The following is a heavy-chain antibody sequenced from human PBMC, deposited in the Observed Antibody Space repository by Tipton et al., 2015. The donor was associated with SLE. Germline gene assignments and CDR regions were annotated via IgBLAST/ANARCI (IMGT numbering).Heavy chain of an antibody. CDR2: ISNIATT. D-gene: IGHD4-17*01. J-gene: IGHJ5*02. CDR3: ARGRGEGFGP. Sequence: TLSLTCTVSGGSIGKFYWSWIRQSPGKGLEWIAYISNIATTNYHPSLRSRVTISLDTSKNHVSLNLRSVTAADSAVYYCARGRGEGFGPWGQGTLVTVTS. V-gene: IGHV4-59*01. CDR1: GGSIGKFY.